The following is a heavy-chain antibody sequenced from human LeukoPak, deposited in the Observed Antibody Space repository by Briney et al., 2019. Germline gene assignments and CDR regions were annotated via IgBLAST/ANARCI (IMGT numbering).Heavy chain of an antibody. V-gene: IGHV3-23*01. J-gene: IGHJ6*03. D-gene: IGHD2-2*02. CDR3: AKDSCSSTSCYTEWGEVYYYYYMDV. CDR1: GFTFSSYA. CDR2: ISGSGGST. Sequence: GGSLRLSCAASGFTFSSYAMSWVRQAPGKGLEWVSAISGSGGSTYYADSVKGRFTISRDNSKNTLYLQMNSLRAEDTAVYYCAKDSCSSTSCYTEWGEVYYYYYMDVWGKGTTVTVSS.